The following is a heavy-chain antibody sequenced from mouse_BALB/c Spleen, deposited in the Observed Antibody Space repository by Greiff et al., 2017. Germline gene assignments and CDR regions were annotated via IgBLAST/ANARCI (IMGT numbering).Heavy chain of an antibody. CDR2: INPSNGGT. CDR1: GYTFTSYY. J-gene: IGHJ2*01. Sequence: QVQLQQSGAELVKPGASVKLSCKASGYTFTSYYMYWVKQRPGQGLEWIGEINPSNGGTNFNEKFKSKATLTVDKSSSTAYMQLSSLTSEDSAVYYCTRAGLYYFDYWGQGTTLTVSS. V-gene: IGHV1S81*02. CDR3: TRAGLYYFDY. D-gene: IGHD1-3*01.